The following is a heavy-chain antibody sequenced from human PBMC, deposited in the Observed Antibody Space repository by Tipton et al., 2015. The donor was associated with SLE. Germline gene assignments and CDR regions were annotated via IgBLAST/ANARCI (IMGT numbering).Heavy chain of an antibody. D-gene: IGHD3-10*01. V-gene: IGHV1-69*06. J-gene: IGHJ4*02. CDR2: IIPIFGTA. Sequence: QLVQSGAEVKKPGSSVKVSCKASGGTFSSYAISWVRQAPGQGLEWMGGIIPIFGTANYAQKFQGRVSMTTDTSTTTAYMELRSLRSDDTAVYYCARDAGVYYGSGLPSDYWGQGTLVTVSS. CDR1: GGTFSSYA. CDR3: ARDAGVYYGSGLPSDY.